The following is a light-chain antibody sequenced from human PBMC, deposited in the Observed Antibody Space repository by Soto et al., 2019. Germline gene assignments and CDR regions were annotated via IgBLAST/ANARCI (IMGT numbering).Light chain of an antibody. V-gene: IGLV2-8*01. CDR1: SNDVGDYNY. Sequence: QSALTQPPSAFGSPGQSVTISCTRTSNDVGDYNYVSWYQQHPGKAPKLMIYEVTKRPSGVPDRFSGSKSGNTASLTVSGLQPEDESDYYCSSYAGGKNFEVVFGGGTKLTV. J-gene: IGLJ2*01. CDR2: EVT. CDR3: SSYAGGKNFEVV.